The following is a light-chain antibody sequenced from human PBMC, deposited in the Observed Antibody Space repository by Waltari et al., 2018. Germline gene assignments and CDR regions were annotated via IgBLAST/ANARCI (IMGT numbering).Light chain of an antibody. CDR2: ANS. V-gene: IGLV1-47*02. CDR1: SSNIGSNY. J-gene: IGLJ3*02. Sequence: QSVLTQPPSASGTPGQRITISCSGGSSNIGSNYVFWYQQLPGTAPKLLIYANSQRSSGVPDRFSGSKSGTSASLAISGLRPEDEADYYCAAWDGGLSNWLFGGGTRLTVL. CDR3: AAWDGGLSNWL.